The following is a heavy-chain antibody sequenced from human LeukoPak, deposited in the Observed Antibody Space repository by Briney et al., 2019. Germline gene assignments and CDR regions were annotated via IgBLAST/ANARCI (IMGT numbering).Heavy chain of an antibody. CDR1: GFTVSTNF. CDR2: IYNSGRT. D-gene: IGHD6-19*01. J-gene: IGHJ4*02. CDR3: AREISVATGAFDS. Sequence: AGGSLRLSCAASGFTVSTNFINWVRQAPGKGLEWVYVIYNSGRTFYADSVKGRFTISRDNSKNTLYLQMNSLRVEDTAVYYCAREISVATGAFDSWGQGTLVTVSS. V-gene: IGHV3-53*01.